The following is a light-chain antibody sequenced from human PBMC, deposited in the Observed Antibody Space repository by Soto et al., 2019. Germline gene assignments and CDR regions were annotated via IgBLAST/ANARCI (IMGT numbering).Light chain of an antibody. Sequence: EIVLTQSQATLSLSPGARATLSCRASQSVSTYLAWFQQKPGQAPRLLIYDASTRATGIPARFSGSGSGTDFTLTISMLEPEDFAIYYCQKYNNWPPITVGQGTRLEIK. CDR1: QSVSTY. V-gene: IGKV3-11*01. J-gene: IGKJ5*01. CDR3: QKYNNWPPIT. CDR2: DAS.